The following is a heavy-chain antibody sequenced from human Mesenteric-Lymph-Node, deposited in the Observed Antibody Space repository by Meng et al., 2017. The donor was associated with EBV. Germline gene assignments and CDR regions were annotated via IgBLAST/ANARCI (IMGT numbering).Heavy chain of an antibody. D-gene: IGHD3-9*01. J-gene: IGHJ1*01. CDR3: ASHTTYSTTGYLFLQH. Sequence: QVSLVELGPGLVKPSGSLSLTCTVSGGSIISNNWWTWVRQPPGQGLEWIGEIFHTGRTNYNPSLKRRVTMSVDKSKNLFSLTLNSVIAADTAVYYCASHTTYSTTGYLFLQHWGQGTLVTVSS. CDR2: IFHTGRT. V-gene: IGHV4-4*02. CDR1: GGSIISNNW.